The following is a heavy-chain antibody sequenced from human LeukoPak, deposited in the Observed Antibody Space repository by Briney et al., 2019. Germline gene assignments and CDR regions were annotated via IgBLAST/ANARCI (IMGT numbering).Heavy chain of an antibody. V-gene: IGHV4-39*01. J-gene: IGHJ6*03. D-gene: IGHD2-21*01. CDR3: ASVVVIVYYYYYMDV. Sequence: PSETLSLTCTVSGGSISSSSYYWGWIRQPPGKGLEWIGSIYYSGSTYYNPSHKSRATISVDTSKNQFSLKLSSVTAADTAVYYCASVVVIVYYYYYMDVWGKGTTVTVSS. CDR1: GGSISSSSYY. CDR2: IYYSGST.